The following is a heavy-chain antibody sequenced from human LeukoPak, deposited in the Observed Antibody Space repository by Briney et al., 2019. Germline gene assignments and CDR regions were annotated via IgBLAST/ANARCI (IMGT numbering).Heavy chain of an antibody. D-gene: IGHD3-22*01. J-gene: IGHJ4*02. CDR1: GGSISSGDYY. CDR3: ARDERDDRSA. CDR2: IYYSGST. Sequence: SETLSLTCTVSGGSISSGDYYWSWIRQPPGKGLEWIGYIYYSGSTYYNPSLKSRVTISVDTSKNQFSLRLSSVTAADTAVYYCARDERDDRSAWGQGTLVTVSS. V-gene: IGHV4-30-4*01.